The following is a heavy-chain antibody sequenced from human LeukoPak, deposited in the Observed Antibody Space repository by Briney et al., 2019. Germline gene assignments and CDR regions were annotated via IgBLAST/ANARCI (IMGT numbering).Heavy chain of an antibody. D-gene: IGHD5-24*01. CDR1: GFTFSNAW. J-gene: IGHJ3*02. Sequence: GGSLRLSCAASGFTFSNAWMSWVRQAPGKGLEWVSSISSSSSYIYYADSVKGRFTISRDNAKNSLYLQMNSLRAEDTAVYYCASHRDGYNDDAFDIWGQGTMVTVSS. CDR2: ISSSSSYI. V-gene: IGHV3-21*01. CDR3: ASHRDGYNDDAFDI.